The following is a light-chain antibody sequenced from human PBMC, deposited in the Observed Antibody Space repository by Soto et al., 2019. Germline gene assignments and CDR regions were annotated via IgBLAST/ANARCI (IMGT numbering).Light chain of an antibody. CDR3: SSYTRSGTI. V-gene: IGLV2-14*01. Sequence: QSVLTQPASVSGSPGQSIAISCTGTSSDVGGYNYVSWYQQVPGKAPKLMIYDVSHRPLGVSNRFSGSKSCNTASLTISALQAEDEADYSCSSYTRSGTIFGTGTKVTVL. J-gene: IGLJ1*01. CDR1: SSDVGGYNY. CDR2: DVS.